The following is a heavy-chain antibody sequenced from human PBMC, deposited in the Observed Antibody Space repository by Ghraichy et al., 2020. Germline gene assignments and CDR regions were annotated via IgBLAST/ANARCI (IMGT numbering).Heavy chain of an antibody. D-gene: IGHD3-10*01. CDR1: GLTFSSYW. CDR3: STSPRADRGNY. Sequence: GGSLRLSCAASGLTFSSYWMHWVRQAPGKGLEWVSHIKTDGSTTNYADSVRGRFTISRDNAKNTLYLQMNSLRADDTAVHYCSTSPRADRGNYWGQGTLVTVSS. J-gene: IGHJ4*02. CDR2: IKTDGSTT. V-gene: IGHV3-74*01.